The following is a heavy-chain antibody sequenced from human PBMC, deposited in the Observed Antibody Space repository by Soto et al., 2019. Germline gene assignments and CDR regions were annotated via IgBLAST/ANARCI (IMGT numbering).Heavy chain of an antibody. Sequence: QVQLVQSGAEVKKTGSSVKVSCKTSGGTFSTFGISWVRQAPGQGLEGMGGIIPFFGTAEYSQKFEDRITITADETTNTVYMDLRSLTSEDTAIYYCARNAPMDAGDKYYYDFWGQGALVTVSS. CDR3: ARNAPMDAGDKYYYDF. CDR1: GGTFSTFG. D-gene: IGHD3-16*01. J-gene: IGHJ4*02. CDR2: IIPFFGTA. V-gene: IGHV1-69*01.